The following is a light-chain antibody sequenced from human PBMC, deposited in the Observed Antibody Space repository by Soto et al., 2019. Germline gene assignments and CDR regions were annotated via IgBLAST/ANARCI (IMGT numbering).Light chain of an antibody. V-gene: IGKV3-20*01. CDR1: QSVSSSY. J-gene: IGKJ1*01. Sequence: EIVLTQSPGTLSLSPGERATLSYRASQSVSSSYLAWYQQKPGQAPRLLIYGASSGATGIPDRFSGSGSGTDFTLTISSLQTEDFATYYCQQTYNTLWTFGQGTKVDIK. CDR3: QQTYNTLWT. CDR2: GAS.